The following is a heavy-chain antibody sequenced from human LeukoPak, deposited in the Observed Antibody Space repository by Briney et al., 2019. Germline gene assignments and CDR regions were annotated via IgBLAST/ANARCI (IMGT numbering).Heavy chain of an antibody. CDR3: ARVYCSSTSCYENFDY. CDR1: GYTFTGYY. D-gene: IGHD2-2*01. CDR2: INPNSGGT. V-gene: IGHV1-2*02. J-gene: IGHJ4*02. Sequence: ASVKVSCKASGYTFTGYYMHWVRQAPRQGLEWMGWINPNSGGTNYAQKFQGRITMTRGTSISTAYMELSRLRSDDTAVYYCARVYCSSTSCYENFDYWGQGTPVTVSS.